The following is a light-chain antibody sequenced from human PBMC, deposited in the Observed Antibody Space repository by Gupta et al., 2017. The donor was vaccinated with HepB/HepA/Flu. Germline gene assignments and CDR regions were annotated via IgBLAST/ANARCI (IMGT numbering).Light chain of an antibody. CDR2: DAS. V-gene: IGKV3-11*01. J-gene: IGKJ4*01. Sequence: EIVLTQSPATLSLSPGEKATLSCRASQSVSSYLAWYQQKPGQAPRLLIYDASNRATGIPARFSGSGSGTYFTLTISILEPEDFAFYYCQHRSNWPPLTFGGGTKVEIK. CDR3: QHRSNWPPLT. CDR1: QSVSSY.